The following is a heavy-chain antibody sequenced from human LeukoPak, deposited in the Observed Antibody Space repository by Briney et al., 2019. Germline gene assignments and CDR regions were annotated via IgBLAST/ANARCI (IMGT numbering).Heavy chain of an antibody. J-gene: IGHJ4*02. Sequence: SETLSLTCAVYGGSFSGYYWSWIRQPPGKGLEWIGEINHSGSTYYNPSLKSRVTISVDRSKNQFSLKLSSVTAADTAVYYCARVSPTVSFDYWGQGTLVTVSS. CDR2: INHSGST. CDR3: ARVSPTVSFDY. D-gene: IGHD4-17*01. V-gene: IGHV4-34*01. CDR1: GGSFSGYY.